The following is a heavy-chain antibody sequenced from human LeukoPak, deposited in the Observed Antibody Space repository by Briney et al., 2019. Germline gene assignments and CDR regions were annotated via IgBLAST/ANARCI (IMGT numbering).Heavy chain of an antibody. V-gene: IGHV3-9*01. CDR3: AKDLYSGYAYGGFGY. Sequence: PGGSLGLSCAGSGFTFDDYAMHWVRQAPGKGLEWVSGISWNSVSIGYADSVKGRFTISRDNANNSLYLQMNSLRAEDTALYYCAKDLYSGYAYGGFGYWGQGTLVTVSS. CDR2: ISWNSVSI. J-gene: IGHJ4*02. CDR1: GFTFDDYA. D-gene: IGHD5-12*01.